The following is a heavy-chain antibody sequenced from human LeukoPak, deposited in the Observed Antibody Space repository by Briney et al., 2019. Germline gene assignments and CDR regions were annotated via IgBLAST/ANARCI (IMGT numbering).Heavy chain of an antibody. CDR2: IYHSGSV. D-gene: IGHD3-10*01. CDR1: GGSISNYY. J-gene: IGHJ4*02. CDR3: ARGGGFGSPPAY. V-gene: IGHV4-59*01. Sequence: PSETLSLTCTVSGGSISNYYWSWIRQPPGKELEWIGYIYHSGSVNYNPSLKSRVTISVDTTNNQFSLKLNSVTAADTAVYYCARGGGFGSPPAYWGQGTLVTVSS.